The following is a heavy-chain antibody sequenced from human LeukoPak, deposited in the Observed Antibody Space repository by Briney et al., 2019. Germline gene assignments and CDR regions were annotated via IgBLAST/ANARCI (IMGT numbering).Heavy chain of an antibody. D-gene: IGHD5-24*01. J-gene: IGHJ6*02. V-gene: IGHV3-48*03. CDR2: ISSGGSTI. CDR3: ARDPRNGYGQYGMDV. Sequence: GGPLRLSCAASGFTFSSYEMNWVRQAPGKGLEWVSYISSGGSTIYFADSVKGRFTISRDNAKNSLYLQMNSLRAEDTAVYYCARDPRNGYGQYGMDVWGQGTTVTVSS. CDR1: GFTFSSYE.